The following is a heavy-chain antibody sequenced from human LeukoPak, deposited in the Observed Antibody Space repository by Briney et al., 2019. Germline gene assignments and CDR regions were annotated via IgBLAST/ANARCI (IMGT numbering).Heavy chain of an antibody. CDR2: IYYSGST. V-gene: IGHV4-31*03. CDR1: GGSISSGGYY. Sequence: SGTLSLTRTVSGGSISSGGYYWSWIRQHPGKGLEWIGYIYYSGSTYYNPSLKSRVTISVDTSKNQFSLKLSSVTAADTAVYYCARGEMATIYFDYWGQGTLVTVSS. J-gene: IGHJ4*02. CDR3: ARGEMATIYFDY. D-gene: IGHD5-24*01.